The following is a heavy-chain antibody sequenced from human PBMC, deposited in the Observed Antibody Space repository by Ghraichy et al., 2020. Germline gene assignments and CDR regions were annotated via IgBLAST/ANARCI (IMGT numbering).Heavy chain of an antibody. CDR1: GFTFSSYA. CDR2: ISGSGGST. J-gene: IGHJ4*02. D-gene: IGHD2-15*01. CDR3: AKGLTVGGCSGGSCSIDS. Sequence: GGSLRLSCAASGFTFSSYAMSWVRQAPGKGLEWVSAISGSGGSTYYADSVKGRFTISRDTSKNTLYLQMNSLRAEDTAVYYCAKGLTVGGCSGGSCSIDSWGQRTLVTVSS. V-gene: IGHV3-23*01.